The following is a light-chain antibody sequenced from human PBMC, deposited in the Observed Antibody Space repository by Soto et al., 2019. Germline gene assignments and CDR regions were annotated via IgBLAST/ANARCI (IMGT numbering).Light chain of an antibody. CDR1: QSIASY. CDR3: QQSYSTIT. Sequence: DVQMNQSPSSLSAYVGDRVPITCRASQSIASYLNWYQQKPGKAPKLLIYAASSSQSGVPSRFSGSGSGTDFTLTIRSLQPEDSATYYCQQSYSTITFGQGTRLEIK. CDR2: AAS. V-gene: IGKV1-39*01. J-gene: IGKJ5*01.